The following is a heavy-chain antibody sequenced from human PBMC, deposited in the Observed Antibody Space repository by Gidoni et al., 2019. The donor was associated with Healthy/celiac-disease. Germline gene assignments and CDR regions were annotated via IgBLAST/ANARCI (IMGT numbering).Heavy chain of an antibody. CDR2: IYYSGST. J-gene: IGHJ3*02. D-gene: IGHD2-2*01. Sequence: QLQLQESGPGLVKPSETLSLTCTVSGGSISSSSYYWGWIRQPPGKGLEWIGSIYYSGSTYYTPSLKSRVTTSVDTSKNQFSLKLSSVTAADTAVYYCARHSLWSSAAIRDAFDIWGQGTMVTVSS. CDR3: ARHSLWSSAAIRDAFDI. V-gene: IGHV4-39*01. CDR1: GGSISSSSYY.